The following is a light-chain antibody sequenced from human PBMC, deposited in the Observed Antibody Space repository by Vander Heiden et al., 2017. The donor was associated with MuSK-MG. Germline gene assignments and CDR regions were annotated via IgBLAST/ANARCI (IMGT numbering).Light chain of an antibody. Sequence: AIRMTQSPSSFSASTGDRVTITCRASQGISSYLAWYQQKPGKAPKLLIYAASTFQSGVPSRFSGSGSGTDFTLTISCLQSEDFATYYCQQDDSYPWTFGQGTKVEIK. V-gene: IGKV1-8*01. CDR1: QGISSY. CDR2: AAS. CDR3: QQDDSYPWT. J-gene: IGKJ1*01.